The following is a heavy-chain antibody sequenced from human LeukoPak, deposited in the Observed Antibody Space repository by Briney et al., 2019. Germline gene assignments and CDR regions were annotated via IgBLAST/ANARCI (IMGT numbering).Heavy chain of an antibody. CDR3: ARGAGSSWFAY. J-gene: IGHJ5*01. Sequence: GGSLRLSCATSGFTFSSQNMNWVRQAPGKGLERLAYISSSSGTIYYADSVKGRFTISRDNAKNSLYLQMNSLRAEDTAVYYCARGAGSSWFAYWGQGTLVTVSS. CDR1: GFTFSSQN. D-gene: IGHD6-13*01. V-gene: IGHV3-48*04. CDR2: ISSSSGTI.